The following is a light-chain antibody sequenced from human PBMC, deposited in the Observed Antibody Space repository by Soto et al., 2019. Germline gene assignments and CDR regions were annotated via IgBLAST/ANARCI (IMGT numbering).Light chain of an antibody. CDR1: QSVSSN. V-gene: IGKV3-15*01. Sequence: EIVMTQSPATLSVSPGERATLSCRASQSVSSNLAWYQQKPGQAPRLLIYGASTRATGIPARFSGSGSGTEFTLTISSLQSEDFATYYCQQYYSYPRMFGQGTKVEIK. CDR3: QQYYSYPRM. CDR2: GAS. J-gene: IGKJ1*01.